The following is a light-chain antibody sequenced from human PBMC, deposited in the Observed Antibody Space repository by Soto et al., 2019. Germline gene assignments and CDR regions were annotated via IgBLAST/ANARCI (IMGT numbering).Light chain of an antibody. CDR2: DTS. J-gene: IGKJ5*01. V-gene: IGKV3-15*01. CDR1: HSVGST. CDR3: QQTSNWPPEIT. Sequence: ETVMTQSPATLSVSPGESATLSCRASHSVGSTLAWYQQKPGQAPRLLMYDTSTRATGIPARFSGSGSGTDFTPTISSLEPEDFAVYYCQQTSNWPPEITFGQGTRLEIK.